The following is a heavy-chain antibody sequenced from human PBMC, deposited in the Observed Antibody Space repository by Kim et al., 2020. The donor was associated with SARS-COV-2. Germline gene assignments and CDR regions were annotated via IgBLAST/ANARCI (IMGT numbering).Heavy chain of an antibody. D-gene: IGHD6-13*01. CDR3: AKDCQQLTSTFDY. Sequence: YADSVKGRFTISRDNSKNTLYLQMNSLRAEDTAVYYCAKDCQQLTSTFDYWGQGTLVTVSS. V-gene: IGHV3-33*06. J-gene: IGHJ4*02.